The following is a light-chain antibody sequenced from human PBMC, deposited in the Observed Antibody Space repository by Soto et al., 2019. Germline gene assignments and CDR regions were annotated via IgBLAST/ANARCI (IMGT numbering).Light chain of an antibody. CDR1: QSVSSK. CDR2: GAS. V-gene: IGKV3D-15*01. J-gene: IGKJ1*01. CDR3: QQYHNSLWT. Sequence: EIVMTQSPATLSVSPGEGATLSCRASQSVSSKLAWYQQKPGQAPRLLIYGASNRATGIPDRFSGSGSGTDFTLTISRLEPEDFAVYYCQQYHNSLWTFGQGTKVDIK.